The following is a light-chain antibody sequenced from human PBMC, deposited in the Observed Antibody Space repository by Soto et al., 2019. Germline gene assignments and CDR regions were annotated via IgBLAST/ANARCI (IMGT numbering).Light chain of an antibody. V-gene: IGLV3-1*01. J-gene: IGLJ2*01. CDR2: EDN. Sequence: SYELTQPPSVSVSPGQTASITCSGDKLGDKYACWYQLKPGQSPVLVIYEDNKRPSGIPERFSGSNSGNTATLTIRGTQAMDEADYYCQAWDIGTVVFGGGTKLTVL. CDR3: QAWDIGTVV. CDR1: KLGDKY.